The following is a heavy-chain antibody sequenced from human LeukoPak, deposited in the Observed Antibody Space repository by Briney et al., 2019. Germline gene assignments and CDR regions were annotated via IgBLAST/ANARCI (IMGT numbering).Heavy chain of an antibody. CDR1: GGSFSGYY. CDR3: ARDRRATTVTTRLYYYYGMDV. Sequence: SETLSLTCAVYGGSFSGYYWSWIRQPPGKGLEWIGEINHSGSTNYNPSLKSRVTISVDTSKNQFSLKLSSVTAADTAVYYCARDRRATTVTTRLYYYYGMDVWGQGTTVTVSS. CDR2: INHSGST. V-gene: IGHV4-34*01. D-gene: IGHD4-17*01. J-gene: IGHJ6*02.